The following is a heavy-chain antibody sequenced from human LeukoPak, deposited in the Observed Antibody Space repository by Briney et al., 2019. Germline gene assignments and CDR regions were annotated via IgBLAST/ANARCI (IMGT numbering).Heavy chain of an antibody. D-gene: IGHD3-10*01. CDR2: IYYSGST. CDR3: ARGMVRGVIRVYYYYMDV. Sequence: SETLSLTCTVSGGSISSYYWSWIRRPPGKGLEWIGYIYYSGSTNYNPSLKSRVTISVDTSKNQFSLKLSSVTAADTAVYYCARGMVRGVIRVYYYYMDVWGKGTTVTISS. V-gene: IGHV4-59*01. CDR1: GGSISSYY. J-gene: IGHJ6*03.